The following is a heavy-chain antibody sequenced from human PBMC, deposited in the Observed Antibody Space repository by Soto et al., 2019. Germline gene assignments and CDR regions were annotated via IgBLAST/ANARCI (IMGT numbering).Heavy chain of an antibody. D-gene: IGHD6-13*01. CDR1: GGTFSSYA. J-gene: IGHJ4*02. CDR2: IIPIFGTA. Sequence: GASVKVSCKASGGTFSSYAISWVRQAPGQGLEWMGGIIPIFGTANYAQKFQGRVTITADESTSTAYMELSSLRSEDTAVYYCASPHPGSSWYLGRFYFDYWGQGTLVTVSS. CDR3: ASPHPGSSWYLGRFYFDY. V-gene: IGHV1-69*13.